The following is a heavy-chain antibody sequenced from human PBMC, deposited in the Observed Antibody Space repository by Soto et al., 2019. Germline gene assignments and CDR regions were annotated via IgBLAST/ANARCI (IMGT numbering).Heavy chain of an antibody. D-gene: IGHD1-1*01. V-gene: IGHV3-11*06. J-gene: IGHJ4*02. CDR1: GFTFNEYY. Sequence: GGSPRLSCAASGFTFNEYYMSWIRQAPGKGLEWISYSSNSGTFARYADSVKGRFSISRDNAKNSLYLQINSLRGDDTAIYYCARSGDNYNLLDYWGQGTPVTVSS. CDR3: ARSGDNYNLLDY. CDR2: SSNSGTFA.